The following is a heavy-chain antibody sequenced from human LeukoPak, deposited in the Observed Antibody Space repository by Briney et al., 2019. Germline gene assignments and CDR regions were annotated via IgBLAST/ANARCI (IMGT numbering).Heavy chain of an antibody. J-gene: IGHJ5*02. CDR1: GFTFGDYA. CDR2: IRSKAYGGTT. V-gene: IGHV3-49*04. Sequence: PGGSLRLSCTASGFTFGDYAMSWVRQAPGKGLEWVGFIRSKAYGGTTEYAASVKGRFTISRDDSKSIAYLQMNSLKTEDTAVYYCTSSRLSMVRGVIGWFDPWGQGTLVTVSS. D-gene: IGHD3-10*01. CDR3: TSSRLSMVRGVIGWFDP.